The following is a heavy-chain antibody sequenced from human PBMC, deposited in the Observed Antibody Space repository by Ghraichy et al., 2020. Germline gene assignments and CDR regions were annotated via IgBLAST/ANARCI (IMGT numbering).Heavy chain of an antibody. CDR1: GYTFTNYG. CDR3: ARGINYFDP. D-gene: IGHD2-15*01. CDR2: ITTRNGNT. V-gene: IGHV1-18*04. J-gene: IGHJ5*02. Sequence: ASVKVSCKASGYTFTNYGITWVRQAAGQGLEWMGWITTRNGNTQSAQRLQGRVTMTTDPSTNTVYMELRSLRFDDTAVYYCARGINYFDPWGQGTLVTVSS.